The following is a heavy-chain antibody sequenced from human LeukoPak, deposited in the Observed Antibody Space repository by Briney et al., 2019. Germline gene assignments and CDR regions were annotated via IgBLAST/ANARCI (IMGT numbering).Heavy chain of an antibody. CDR3: ARGYRRGYDYVWGSYRQPFDY. CDR1: GGSFSGYY. Sequence: PSETLSLTCAVYGGSFSGYYWSWIRQPPGKGLEWIGEINHSGSTNYNPSLKSRVTISVDTSKNQFSLKLSSVTAADTAVYYCARGYRRGYDYVWGSYRQPFDYWGQGTLVTASS. V-gene: IGHV4-34*01. J-gene: IGHJ4*02. CDR2: INHSGST. D-gene: IGHD3-16*02.